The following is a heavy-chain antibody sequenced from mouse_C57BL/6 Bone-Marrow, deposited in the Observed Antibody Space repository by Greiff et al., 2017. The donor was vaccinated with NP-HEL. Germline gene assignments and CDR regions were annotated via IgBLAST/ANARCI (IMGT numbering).Heavy chain of an antibody. CDR1: GFSLTSYG. V-gene: IGHV2-5*01. CDR3: AINKISYAMYY. J-gene: IGHJ4*01. CDR2: IWRGGST. Sequence: VQLVESGPGLVQPSQSLSITCTVSGFSLTSYGVHWVRQSPGKGLEWLGVIWRGGSTDYNAAFMSRRSITKDNSTSQVFFIMNSVQADVTAIYYCAINKISYAMYYWGQGTSVTVSS.